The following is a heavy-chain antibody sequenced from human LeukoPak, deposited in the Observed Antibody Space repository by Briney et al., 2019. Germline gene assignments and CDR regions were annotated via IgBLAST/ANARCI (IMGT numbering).Heavy chain of an antibody. CDR1: GFTFSTYG. CDR3: TRSLSV. V-gene: IGHV3-30*03. Sequence: GGSLRLSCAASGFTFSTYGMHWVRQAPGKGLEWVALISYDGSSKYYADSVKGRFTISRDNSKNTLYLQMNSLRAEDTAVYYCTRSLSVWGPGSMVTVSS. J-gene: IGHJ3*01. CDR2: ISYDGSSK.